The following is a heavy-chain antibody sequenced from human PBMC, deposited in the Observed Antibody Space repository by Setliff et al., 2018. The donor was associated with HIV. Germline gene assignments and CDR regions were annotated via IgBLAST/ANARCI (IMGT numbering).Heavy chain of an antibody. J-gene: IGHJ4*02. CDR1: GFTFDDYT. CDR3: AKSSSGYYFMDY. V-gene: IGHV3-43*01. D-gene: IGHD3-22*01. Sequence: LKISCAASGFTFDDYTMHWVRQAPGKGLEWVSLITWDGGSTYYADSVKGRFTISRDNSKNSLYLQMNSLRTEDTALYYCAKSSSGYYFMDYWGQGTLVTVS. CDR2: ITWDGGST.